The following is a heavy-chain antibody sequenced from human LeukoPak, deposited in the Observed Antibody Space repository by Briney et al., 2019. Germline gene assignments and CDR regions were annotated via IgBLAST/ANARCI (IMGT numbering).Heavy chain of an antibody. Sequence: GGSLRLSCAASGFTFSSYWMHWVRQAPGKGLVWVSRINTDGSSTSYADSVKGRFTISRDNAKNSLYLQMNSLRAEDTAVYYCASYTLPMGGDYWGQGTLVTVSS. J-gene: IGHJ4*02. V-gene: IGHV3-74*01. CDR3: ASYTLPMGGDY. CDR1: GFTFSSYW. D-gene: IGHD3-16*01. CDR2: INTDGSST.